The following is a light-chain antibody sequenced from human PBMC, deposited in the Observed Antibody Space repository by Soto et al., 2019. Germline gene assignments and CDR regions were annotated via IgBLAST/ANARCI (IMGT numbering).Light chain of an antibody. CDR2: DAS. CDR1: QDINIY. CDR3: QQYDSLPIT. V-gene: IGKV1-33*01. Sequence: IQMTESTSSLFASVGDRFTVTWQATQDINIYLNWYQQKPGKAPNLLIYDASNLEIGVPSRFSGSGSGTHFTFTISSRQTEDIGTYYCQQYDSLPITFGRGTRLAIK. J-gene: IGKJ5*01.